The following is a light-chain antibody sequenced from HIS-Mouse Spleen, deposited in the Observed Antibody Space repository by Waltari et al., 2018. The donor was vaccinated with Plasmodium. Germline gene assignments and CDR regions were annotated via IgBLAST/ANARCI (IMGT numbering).Light chain of an antibody. CDR2: DGS. J-gene: IGKJ5*01. CDR3: QQFNSYSIT. Sequence: AIQLTQSPSSLSASVGDRVTITCRASQGISSALAWYQQKPGKAPKLLIYDGSSLESGVPSRFSGSGSGTDFTLTISSLQPEDFATYDCQQFNSYSITFGQGTRLEIK. V-gene: IGKV1-13*02. CDR1: QGISSA.